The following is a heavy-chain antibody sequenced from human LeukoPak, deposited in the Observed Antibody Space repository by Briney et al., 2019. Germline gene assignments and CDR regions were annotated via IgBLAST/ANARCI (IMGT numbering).Heavy chain of an antibody. CDR3: ARVGFGELSL. V-gene: IGHV3-7*01. J-gene: IGHJ4*02. D-gene: IGHD3-10*01. CDR1: GFTFSTYW. CDR2: INQDESEK. Sequence: GGSLRLSCAASGFTFSTYWMSWVRQARGKGLEWVANINQDESEKYYVDSVKGRFTISRDNAKNSLYLQMNSRRAGETAVYYCARVGFGELSLWGQGTLVTVSS.